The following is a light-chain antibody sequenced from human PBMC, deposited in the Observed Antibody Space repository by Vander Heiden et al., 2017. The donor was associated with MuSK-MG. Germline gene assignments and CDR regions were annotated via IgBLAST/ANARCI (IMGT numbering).Light chain of an antibody. J-gene: IGKJ4*01. CDR1: ENVFNY. CDR3: QQRYSWPPLT. CDR2: DAS. Sequence: VFTQSPATLSLSPGESAPLSCRASENVFNYLAWFQQKPGQAPRLLIYDASNRATGVPARFSGSGSGTDFTLTISSLEPEDFAVYYCQQRYSWPPLTFGGGTKVDIK. V-gene: IGKV3-11*01.